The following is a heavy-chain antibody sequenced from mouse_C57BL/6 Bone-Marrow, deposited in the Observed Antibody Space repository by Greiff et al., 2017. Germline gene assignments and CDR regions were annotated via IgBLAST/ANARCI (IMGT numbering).Heavy chain of an antibody. CDR1: GFNIKDYY. Sequence: VQLQQSGAELVRPGASVKLSCTASGFNIKDYYMHWVKQRPEQGLEWIGRIDPEDGDTESAPKFQGKATMTADTSSNTAYLQLSSLTSEDTAVYYCTSGDWGCAYWGQGTLVTVSA. J-gene: IGHJ3*01. CDR2: IDPEDGDT. CDR3: TSGDWGCAY. V-gene: IGHV14-1*01.